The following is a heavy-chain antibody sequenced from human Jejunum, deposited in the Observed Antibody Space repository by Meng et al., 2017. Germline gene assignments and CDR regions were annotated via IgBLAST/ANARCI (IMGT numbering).Heavy chain of an antibody. CDR1: DSSFSSAYY. CDR2: ISHSGST. J-gene: IGHJ4*02. CDR3: AKWIVVGYYWTGYFDY. V-gene: IGHV4-38-2*01. Sequence: SETLSLTCDVSDSSFSSAYYWGWIRQPPGKGLEWIARISHSGSTYYSPSLKTRVTISVDTSRRRVSLKLGSATAADTALYYCAKWIVVGYYWTGYFDYWGQGTLVTVSS. D-gene: IGHD1-20*01.